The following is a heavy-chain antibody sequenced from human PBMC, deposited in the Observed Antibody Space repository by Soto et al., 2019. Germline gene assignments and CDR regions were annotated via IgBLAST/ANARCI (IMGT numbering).Heavy chain of an antibody. Sequence: QVQLVQSGAEVKKPGSSVKVSCKASGGTFSSYGISWVRQAPGQGLEWMGGIIPIFDTANYAQKFQGRVTITADESTSTAYMELSSLRSEDTAVYYCARDGRRGRYLAYWGQGTLVTVYS. CDR2: IIPIFDTA. V-gene: IGHV1-69*01. CDR3: ARDGRRGRYLAY. J-gene: IGHJ4*02. CDR1: GGTFSSYG. D-gene: IGHD1-26*01.